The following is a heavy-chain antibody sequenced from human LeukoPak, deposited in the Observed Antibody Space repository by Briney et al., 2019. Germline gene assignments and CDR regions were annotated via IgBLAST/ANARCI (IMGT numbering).Heavy chain of an antibody. Sequence: SETLSLTCTVSGGSISSGDYYWSWIRQPPGKGLEWIGYIYYSGSTYYNPSLKSRVTISVDTSKNQFSLKLSSVTAADTAVYYCARASDGCSYGYGLDYWGQGTLVTVSS. CDR2: IYYSGST. CDR1: GGSISSGDYY. D-gene: IGHD5-18*01. J-gene: IGHJ4*02. V-gene: IGHV4-30-4*08. CDR3: ARASDGCSYGYGLDY.